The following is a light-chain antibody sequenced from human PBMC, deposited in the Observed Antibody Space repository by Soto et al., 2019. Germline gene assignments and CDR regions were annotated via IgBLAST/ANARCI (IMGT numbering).Light chain of an antibody. CDR3: QQYYSYPL. V-gene: IGKV1-8*01. CDR2: AAS. J-gene: IGKJ4*01. Sequence: AIRMTQSPSSLSASTGDRVTITCRASQVISSYLAWYQQKPGKAPKLLIYAASTLQSGVPSRFSGSGSGTDFTLTISCLQSEDFATYYCQQYYSYPLFGGGTKVEIK. CDR1: QVISSY.